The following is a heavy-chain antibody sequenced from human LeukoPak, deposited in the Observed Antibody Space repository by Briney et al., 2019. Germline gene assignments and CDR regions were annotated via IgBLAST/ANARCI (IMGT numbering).Heavy chain of an antibody. V-gene: IGHV3-7*01. Sequence: PGGSLRLSCAASGFTFSSYWMSWVRQAPGKGLEWVASIKQDGSEKYYVDSVKGRFTISRDNAKNSLYLQMNSLRAEDTAVYYCARLPGIAVAGMPYYYYYGMDVWGQGTTVTVSS. J-gene: IGHJ6*02. CDR2: IKQDGSEK. CDR3: ARLPGIAVAGMPYYYYYGMDV. CDR1: GFTFSSYW. D-gene: IGHD6-19*01.